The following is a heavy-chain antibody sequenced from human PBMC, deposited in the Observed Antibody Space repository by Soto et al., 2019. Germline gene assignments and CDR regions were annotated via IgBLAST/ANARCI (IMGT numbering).Heavy chain of an antibody. J-gene: IGHJ6*02. CDR3: TRDLQGVLYYYYGMDV. CDR2: INSDGSST. D-gene: IGHD2-2*01. CDR1: GFTFSSYW. V-gene: IGHV3-74*01. Sequence: GGSLRLSCAASGFTFSSYWMHWVRQAPGKGLVWVSRINSDGSSTRYADSVKGRFTISRDNAKNTLYLQMNSLRAEDTAVYYSTRDLQGVLYYYYGMDVGGQGPTVTVSS.